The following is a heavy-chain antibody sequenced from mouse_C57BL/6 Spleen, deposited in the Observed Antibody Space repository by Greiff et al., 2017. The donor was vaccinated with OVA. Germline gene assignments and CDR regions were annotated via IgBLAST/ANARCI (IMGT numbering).Heavy chain of an antibody. J-gene: IGHJ3*01. V-gene: IGHV14-4*01. Sequence: EVQLQQSGAELVRPGASVKLSCTASGFNIKDDYMHWVKQRPEQGLEWIGWIDPENGDTEYASKFQGKATITADTSSNTAYLQLSSLTSEDTAVYYFTTFGNYRDWGQGTLVTVSA. CDR3: TTFGNYRD. CDR2: IDPENGDT. CDR1: GFNIKDDY. D-gene: IGHD2-1*01.